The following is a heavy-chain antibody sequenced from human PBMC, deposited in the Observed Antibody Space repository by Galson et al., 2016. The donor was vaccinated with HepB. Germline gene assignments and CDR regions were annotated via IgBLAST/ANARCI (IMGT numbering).Heavy chain of an antibody. CDR2: IYYSGST. Sequence: SETLSLTCTVSGGSISSYYWSWIRQPPGKGLEWIGYIYYSGSTNYNPSLKSRVTISVDTSKNQFSLKLSSVTAADTAVYYCARDGSGYRGAYYYGMGVWGQGTTVTVS. CDR1: GGSISSYY. V-gene: IGHV4-59*01. CDR3: ARDGSGYRGAYYYGMGV. D-gene: IGHD3-22*01. J-gene: IGHJ6*02.